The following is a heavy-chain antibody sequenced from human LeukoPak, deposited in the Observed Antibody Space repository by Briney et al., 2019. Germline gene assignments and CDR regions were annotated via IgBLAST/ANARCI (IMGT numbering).Heavy chain of an antibody. V-gene: IGHV4-34*01. CDR2: INHSGST. Sequence: SETLSLTCAVYGGSFSGYYWSWIRQSPGKGLEWIGEINHSGSTNYNPSLKSQVTISVDTSKNQFSLKLSSVTAADTAVYYCARGKRAAPSYCSGGSCKHFDYWGQGTLVTVSS. CDR1: GGSFSGYY. D-gene: IGHD2-15*01. J-gene: IGHJ4*02. CDR3: ARGKRAAPSYCSGGSCKHFDY.